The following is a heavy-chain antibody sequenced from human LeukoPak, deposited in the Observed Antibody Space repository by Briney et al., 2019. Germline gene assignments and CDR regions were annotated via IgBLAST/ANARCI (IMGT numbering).Heavy chain of an antibody. CDR1: GFTFSDHY. CDR2: TRNKANSYTT. Sequence: GGSLRLSCAASGFTFSDHYMDWVRQAPGKGLEWVGRTRNKANSYTTEYAASVKGRFTISRDDSKNSLYLQMNSLRAEDTAVYYCARDEWFGTSYYYYYGMDVWGQGTTVTASS. J-gene: IGHJ6*02. V-gene: IGHV3-72*01. CDR3: ARDEWFGTSYYYYYGMDV. D-gene: IGHD3-10*01.